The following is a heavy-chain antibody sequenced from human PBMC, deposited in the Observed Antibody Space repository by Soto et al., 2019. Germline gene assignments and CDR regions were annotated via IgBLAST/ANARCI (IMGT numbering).Heavy chain of an antibody. V-gene: IGHV1-69*01. J-gene: IGHJ6*02. CDR1: GGTFSSYA. Sequence: QVQLVQSGAEVQKTGSSVKVSCKASGGTFSSYAISWVRQAPGQGLEWMGGIIPIFGTANYAQKFQGRVTITADESTSTAYMEQSSLRSEDRAVYYCARGYAFQHYVILTGPYYYCYDGMDVWGQGTTVTVSS. D-gene: IGHD3-9*01. CDR3: ARGYAFQHYVILTGPYYYCYDGMDV. CDR2: IIPIFGTA.